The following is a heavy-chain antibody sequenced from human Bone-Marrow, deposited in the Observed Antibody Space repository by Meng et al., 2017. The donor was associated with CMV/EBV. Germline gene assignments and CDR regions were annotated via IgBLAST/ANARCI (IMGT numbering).Heavy chain of an antibody. Sequence: SETLSLTCSVSGVSVTSGSYFWTWIRQPPGKGLEWIGYVYFNGNTKYNPSLGSRLTMSIDSSGNQFSLKLTSVTTADTAVYYGAREAWEVLGFGMDVWGQGTTVTVSS. CDR1: GVSVTSGSYF. J-gene: IGHJ6*02. CDR3: AREAWEVLGFGMDV. V-gene: IGHV4-61*01. CDR2: VYFNGNT. D-gene: IGHD1-26*01.